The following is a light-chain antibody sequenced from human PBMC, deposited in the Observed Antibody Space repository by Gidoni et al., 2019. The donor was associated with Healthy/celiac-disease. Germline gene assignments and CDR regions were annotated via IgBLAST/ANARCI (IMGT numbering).Light chain of an antibody. CDR2: DAS. CDR3: QQYNSYSLT. Sequence: DIQMTPSPSTLSASVGDRVTITCRASQSISSWLAWYQQKPGKAPKLLIYDASSLESGVPSRFSGSGSGTEFTLTISSLKPDDFATYYCQQYNSYSLTFGGGTKVEIK. V-gene: IGKV1-5*01. CDR1: QSISSW. J-gene: IGKJ4*01.